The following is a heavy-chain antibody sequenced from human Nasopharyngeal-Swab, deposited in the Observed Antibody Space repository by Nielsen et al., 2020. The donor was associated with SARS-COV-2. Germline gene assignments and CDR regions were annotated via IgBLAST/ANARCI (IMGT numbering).Heavy chain of an antibody. Sequence: SETLSLTCSVSGGSMTSNNYYWGWIRQPPEKGLEWIGNIYYNGITYYNPSLKSRVTISLDTSKSQFSLKLTSVTAADTAVYYCARAIKIFEAVVGSFDPWGQGTLVTVFS. V-gene: IGHV4-39*07. CDR3: ARAIKIFEAVVGSFDP. CDR2: IYYNGIT. J-gene: IGHJ5*02. D-gene: IGHD3-3*01. CDR1: GGSMTSNNYY.